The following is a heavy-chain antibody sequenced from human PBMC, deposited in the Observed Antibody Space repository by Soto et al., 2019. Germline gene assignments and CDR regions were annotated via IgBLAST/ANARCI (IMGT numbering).Heavy chain of an antibody. D-gene: IGHD3-10*01. CDR2: INWKSDI. V-gene: IGHV3-9*01. Sequence: SLILACDGSGVTFYDNAMTWVRQAPEKGLEWVSGINWKSDIGYADSVKGRFTISRDNAKNSLHLQLNSLRVEDTAVYYCVKTGGSVSTLYYFDYWGQGTQVTVSS. J-gene: IGHJ4*02. CDR3: VKTGGSVSTLYYFDY. CDR1: GVTFYDNA.